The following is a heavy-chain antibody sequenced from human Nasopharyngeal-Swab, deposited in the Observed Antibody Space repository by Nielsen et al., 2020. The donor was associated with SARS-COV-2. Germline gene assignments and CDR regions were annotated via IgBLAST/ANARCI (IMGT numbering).Heavy chain of an antibody. V-gene: IGHV3-30*04. Sequence: WIRQPPGKGLEWVAVISYDGSNKYYADSVKGRFTISRDNSKNTLYLQMNSLRAEDTAVYYCARDWIGNFDYRGQGTLVTVSS. D-gene: IGHD3-10*01. J-gene: IGHJ4*02. CDR2: ISYDGSNK. CDR3: ARDWIGNFDY.